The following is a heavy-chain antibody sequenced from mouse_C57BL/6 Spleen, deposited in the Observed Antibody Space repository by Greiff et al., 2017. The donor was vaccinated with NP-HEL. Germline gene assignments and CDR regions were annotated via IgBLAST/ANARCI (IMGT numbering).Heavy chain of an antibody. CDR1: GYTFTDYN. CDR2: INPNNGGT. V-gene: IGHV1-22*01. D-gene: IGHD1-1*01. CDR3: ASSIYYYGHY. J-gene: IGHJ2*01. Sequence: VQLQQSGPELVKPGASVKMSCKASGYTFTDYNMHWVKPSHGKSLEWIGYINPNNGGTSYNQKFKGKATLTVNKSASTAYMELRSLTSEDSAVYYCASSIYYYGHYWGQGTTLTVSS.